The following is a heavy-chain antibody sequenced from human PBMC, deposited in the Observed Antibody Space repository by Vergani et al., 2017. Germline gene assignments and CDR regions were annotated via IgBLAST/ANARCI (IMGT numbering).Heavy chain of an antibody. Sequence: QVQLVQSGAEVKKPGSSVKVSCKASGGTFSSYAISWVRQAPGQGFEWMGRIIPILGIANYAQKFQGRGTITADKSTSTAYMELSSLRSEDTAVYYCNSYYYDSSGYYYVYWGQGTLVTVSS. CDR3: NSYYYDSSGYYYVY. CDR2: IIPILGIA. D-gene: IGHD3-22*01. V-gene: IGHV1-69*04. CDR1: GGTFSSYA. J-gene: IGHJ4*02.